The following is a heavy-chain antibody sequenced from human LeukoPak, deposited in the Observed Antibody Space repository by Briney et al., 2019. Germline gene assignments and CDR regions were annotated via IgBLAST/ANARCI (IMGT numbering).Heavy chain of an antibody. CDR2: IYYSGST. D-gene: IGHD3-3*01. V-gene: IGHV4-59*01. Sequence: SETLSLTCTVSGGSLSSYYWSWIRQPPGKGLEWIGYIYYSGSTNYNPSLKSRVTISVGTSKNQFSLKVSSVTAADTAVYYCARELRFLEWLLSTGPSNAFDIWGQGTMVTVSS. J-gene: IGHJ3*02. CDR1: GGSLSSYY. CDR3: ARELRFLEWLLSTGPSNAFDI.